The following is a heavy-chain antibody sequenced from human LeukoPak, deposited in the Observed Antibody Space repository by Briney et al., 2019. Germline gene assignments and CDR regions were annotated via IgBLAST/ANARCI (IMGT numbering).Heavy chain of an antibody. CDR3: ARHSSGYFKHYFDY. Sequence: PGGSLRLSCAASGFTVSSNYMSWVRQAPGKGLEWVSVIYSGGSTYYADSVKGRFTISRDNSKNTLYLQMNSLRAEDTAVYYCARHSSGYFKHYFDYWGQGTLVTVSS. CDR1: GFTVSSNY. D-gene: IGHD3-22*01. V-gene: IGHV3-53*01. CDR2: IYSGGST. J-gene: IGHJ4*02.